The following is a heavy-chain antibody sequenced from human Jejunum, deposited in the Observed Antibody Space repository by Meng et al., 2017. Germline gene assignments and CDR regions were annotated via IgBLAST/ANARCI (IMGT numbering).Heavy chain of an antibody. CDR2: IKQDGSEK. J-gene: IGHJ1*01. CDR1: GFIFSDYW. D-gene: IGHD3-16*01. Sequence: GGSLRLSCAGSGFIFSDYWMNWVRQAPGKRLEWVANIKQDGSEKHYVDSVEGRFTISRDNAKNSLYLQMNSLRDEDTAVYYCARDQGSYGNFQHWGQGTLVTVSS. V-gene: IGHV3-7*01. CDR3: ARDQGSYGNFQH.